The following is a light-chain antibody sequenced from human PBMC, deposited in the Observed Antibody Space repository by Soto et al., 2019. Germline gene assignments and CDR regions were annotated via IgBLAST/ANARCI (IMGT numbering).Light chain of an antibody. CDR2: DVS. V-gene: IGKV1-5*01. CDR3: QQYDSYSWT. CDR1: QSVSNW. Sequence: DIQMTQSPSTLSASVGERVTITCRASQSVSNWLAWYQQKPGKAPNLLIYDVSSLESGVPSRFSGSGSGTEFIVTISRLQPDDFGNYYCQQYDSYSWTFGQGTKVEMK. J-gene: IGKJ1*01.